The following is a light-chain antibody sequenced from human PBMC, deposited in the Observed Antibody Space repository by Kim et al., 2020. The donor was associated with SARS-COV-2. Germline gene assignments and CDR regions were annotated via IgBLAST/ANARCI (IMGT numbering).Light chain of an antibody. V-gene: IGKV3-20*01. CDR2: GAS. Sequence: APGERATLSGRASQSVRSNYLTWYQQKPGQAPRLLIYGASSRATGIPDRFSSTGSGTDFTLIISRLEPEDFAVYYCQQYGSSPLTFGGGTKVDIK. J-gene: IGKJ4*01. CDR3: QQYGSSPLT. CDR1: QSVRSNY.